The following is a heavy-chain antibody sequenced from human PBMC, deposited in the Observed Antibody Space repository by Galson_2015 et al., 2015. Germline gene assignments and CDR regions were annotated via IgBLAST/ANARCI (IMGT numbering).Heavy chain of an antibody. CDR1: GYTFSNYW. V-gene: IGHV5-51*01. D-gene: IGHD2-15*01. J-gene: IGHJ5*02. Sequence: SGAEVKKPGESLKISCKGSGYTFSNYWIGWVRQMPGKGLEWMAIIYPDDSDTRYSPSFQGQVTISADRSTSTAYLQWSSLKASDTAMYYCARGRYCSAGRCRNWFDPWGQGTLVTVSS. CDR3: ARGRYCSAGRCRNWFDP. CDR2: IYPDDSDT.